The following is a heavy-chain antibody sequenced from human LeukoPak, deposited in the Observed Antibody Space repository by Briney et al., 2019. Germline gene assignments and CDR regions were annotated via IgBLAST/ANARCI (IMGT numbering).Heavy chain of an antibody. Sequence: ASVKVSCKASGYTFTSYGISWVRQAPGQGLEWMGGIIPIFGTANYAQKFQGRVTITTDESTSTAYMELSSLRSEDTAVYYCARTPTISKFYYYYYMDVWGKGTTVTVSS. V-gene: IGHV1-69*05. CDR1: GYTFTSYG. CDR3: ARTPTISKFYYYYYMDV. D-gene: IGHD3-3*01. J-gene: IGHJ6*03. CDR2: IIPIFGTA.